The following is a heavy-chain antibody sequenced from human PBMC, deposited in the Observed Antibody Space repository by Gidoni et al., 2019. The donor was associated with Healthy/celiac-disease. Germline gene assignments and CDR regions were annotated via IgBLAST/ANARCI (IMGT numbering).Heavy chain of an antibody. Sequence: QVQLVESGGGVVLPGRSLRLSCAASGFTFSSSGLNWGRQAPGKGLGWVAVIWYDGSNKYYADSVKGRFTISRDNSKNTLYLQMNSLRAEDTAVYYCAREGYCSSTSCSNYFDYWGQGTLVTVSS. CDR1: GFTFSSSG. D-gene: IGHD2-2*01. V-gene: IGHV3-33*01. CDR2: IWYDGSNK. CDR3: AREGYCSSTSCSNYFDY. J-gene: IGHJ4*02.